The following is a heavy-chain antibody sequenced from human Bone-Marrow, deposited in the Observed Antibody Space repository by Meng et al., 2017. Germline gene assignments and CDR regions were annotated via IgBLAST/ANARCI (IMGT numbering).Heavy chain of an antibody. CDR1: GYPFADYL. V-gene: IGHV1-2*05. Sequence: QPGASMNVPCQASGYPFADYLLHWVRRAPGQVLEWMGRINPKSGDTHYAQRFPGRVTMTGDTSISTAYRELSGLRSDDTVMYYCARDEDISAAGKLFGDYWGQGTLVTVSS. D-gene: IGHD6-13*01. CDR2: INPKSGDT. CDR3: ARDEDISAAGKLFGDY. J-gene: IGHJ4*02.